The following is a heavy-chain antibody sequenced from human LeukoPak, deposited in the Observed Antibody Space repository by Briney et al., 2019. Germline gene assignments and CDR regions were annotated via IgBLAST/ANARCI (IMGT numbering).Heavy chain of an antibody. D-gene: IGHD2-2*01. CDR3: ARESADSCSSTSCYIDY. J-gene: IGHJ4*02. V-gene: IGHV1-2*02. Sequence: ASVKVSCKASGYTFTGYYIHWVRHAPGQGLEWMGGINPNSGGTNYAQKFQGRVTMTRDTSISTAYMELSRLRSDDTAVYYCARESADSCSSTSCYIDYWGQGTLVTVSS. CDR1: GYTFTGYY. CDR2: INPNSGGT.